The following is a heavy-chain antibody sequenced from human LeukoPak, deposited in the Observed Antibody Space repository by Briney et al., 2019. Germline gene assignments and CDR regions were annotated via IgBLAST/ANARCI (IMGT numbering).Heavy chain of an antibody. D-gene: IGHD2-21*01. CDR1: GFTFSNYG. CDR2: ISNDGSNV. CDR3: AKDPYRVIVATGNYLDP. V-gene: IGHV3-30*18. Sequence: GGSLRLSCATSGFTFSNYGMHWVRQAPGKGLEWVAVISNDGSNVQYADSAKGRFTISRDNSKNTVYLQMNSLRSEDTAVYYCAKDPYRVIVATGNYLDPWGQGTLVTVSS. J-gene: IGHJ5*02.